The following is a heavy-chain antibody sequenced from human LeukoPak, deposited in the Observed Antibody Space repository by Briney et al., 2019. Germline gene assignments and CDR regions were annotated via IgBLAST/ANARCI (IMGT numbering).Heavy chain of an antibody. CDR1: GFTFSSYA. Sequence: GGSLRLSCAASGFTFSSYATHWVRQAPGKGLEWVAVISYDGSNKYYADSVKGRFTISRDNSKNTLYLQMNSLRAEDTAVYYCARVAVAGTLLYYLDYWGQGTLVTVSS. J-gene: IGHJ4*02. CDR2: ISYDGSNK. D-gene: IGHD6-19*01. CDR3: ARVAVAGTLLYYLDY. V-gene: IGHV3-30*04.